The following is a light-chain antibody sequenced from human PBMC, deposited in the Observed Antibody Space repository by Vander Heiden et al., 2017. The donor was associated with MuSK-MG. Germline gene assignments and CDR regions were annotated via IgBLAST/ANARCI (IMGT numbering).Light chain of an antibody. CDR3: QQSDSTPLT. CDR1: QSISSY. V-gene: IGKV1-39*01. J-gene: IGKJ4*01. CDR2: AAS. Sequence: DIQMTQSPSSLSASVGDRVTITCRASQSISSYLNWYQQKPGKAPKLLIYAASSFLSGVPSRFSGSGSGTDFTLSISRLQPEDLATYYCQQSDSTPLTFGGGTKVEIK.